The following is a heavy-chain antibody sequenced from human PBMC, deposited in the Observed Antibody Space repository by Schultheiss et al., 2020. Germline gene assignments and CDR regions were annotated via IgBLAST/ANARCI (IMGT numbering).Heavy chain of an antibody. Sequence: SETLSLTCTVSGGSISSGSYYWSWIRQPAGKGLEWIGRIYTSGSTNYNPSLKSRVTISVDTSKNQFSLKLSSVTAADTAVYYCARGSNCSSTSCYAGWFDPWGQGTLVTVSS. CDR2: IYTSGST. CDR1: GGSISSGSYY. V-gene: IGHV4-61*02. J-gene: IGHJ5*02. D-gene: IGHD2-2*01. CDR3: ARGSNCSSTSCYAGWFDP.